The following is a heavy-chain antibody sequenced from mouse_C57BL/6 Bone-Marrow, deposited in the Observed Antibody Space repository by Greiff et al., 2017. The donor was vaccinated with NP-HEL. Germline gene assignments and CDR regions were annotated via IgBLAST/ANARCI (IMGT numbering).Heavy chain of an antibody. D-gene: IGHD2-4*01. CDR2: INPSSGYT. J-gene: IGHJ1*03. CDR1: GYTFTSYT. CDR3: AIYDYLWYFDV. Sequence: VQLQQSGAELARPGASVKMSCKASGYTFTSYTMHWVKQRPGQGLEWIGYINPSSGYTKYNQKFKDKATLTADKSSSTAYMQLSSLTSEDSAVYYCAIYDYLWYFDVWGTGTTVTVSS. V-gene: IGHV1-4*01.